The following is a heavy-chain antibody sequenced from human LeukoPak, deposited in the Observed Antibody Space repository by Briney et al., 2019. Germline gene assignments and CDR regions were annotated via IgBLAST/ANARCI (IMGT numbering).Heavy chain of an antibody. J-gene: IGHJ4*02. CDR2: ISGSGGST. Sequence: SGGSLRPSCAASGFTFTTYNMNWVRQAPGKGLEWVSAISGSGGSTYYADSVKGRFTISRDNSKNTLYLQMNSLRAEDTAVYYCAKAAFFSGSYFYFDYWGQGTLVTVSS. CDR1: GFTFTTYN. CDR3: AKAAFFSGSYFYFDY. D-gene: IGHD1-26*01. V-gene: IGHV3-23*01.